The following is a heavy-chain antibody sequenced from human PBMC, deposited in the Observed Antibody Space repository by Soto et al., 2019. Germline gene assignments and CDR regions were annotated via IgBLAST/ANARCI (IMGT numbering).Heavy chain of an antibody. CDR2: ISGSGGST. Sequence: GGSLRLSCAASGFTFSSYAMSWVRQAPGKGLEWVSAISGSGGSTYYADSVKGRFTISRDNSKNTLYLQMNSLRAEDTDVYYCAKSPADSSGWYFDYWGQGTLVTVSS. D-gene: IGHD6-19*01. J-gene: IGHJ4*02. CDR3: AKSPADSSGWYFDY. CDR1: GFTFSSYA. V-gene: IGHV3-23*01.